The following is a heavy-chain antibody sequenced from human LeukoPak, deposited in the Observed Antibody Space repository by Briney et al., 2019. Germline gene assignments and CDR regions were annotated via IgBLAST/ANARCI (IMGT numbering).Heavy chain of an antibody. CDR2: IYYSGST. D-gene: IGHD3-10*01. CDR3: ARQSTMVRGVILNWFDP. Sequence: SETLSLTCTVSGGSISSSSYYWGWIRQPPGKGLEWIGSIYYSGSTYYNPSLKSRVTISVDTSKNQLSLKLSSVTAADTAVYYCARQSTMVRGVILNWFDPWGQGTLVTVSS. V-gene: IGHV4-39*01. CDR1: GGSISSSSYY. J-gene: IGHJ5*02.